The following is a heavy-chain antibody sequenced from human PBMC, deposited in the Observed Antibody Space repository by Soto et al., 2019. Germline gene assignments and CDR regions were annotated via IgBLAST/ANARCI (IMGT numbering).Heavy chain of an antibody. D-gene: IGHD1-20*01. CDR2: IYYSGST. CDR1: GGSISSGGYY. Sequence: QVQLQESGPGLVKPSQTLSLTCTVSGGSISSGGYYWSWIRQHPGTGLEWIGYIYYSGSTYYNPSLKSRVNISVDPSKNQFDLKLSSVSAADTAVYYCARAYNWNKGSYFDYWGQGTLVTVSS. J-gene: IGHJ4*02. CDR3: ARAYNWNKGSYFDY. V-gene: IGHV4-31*03.